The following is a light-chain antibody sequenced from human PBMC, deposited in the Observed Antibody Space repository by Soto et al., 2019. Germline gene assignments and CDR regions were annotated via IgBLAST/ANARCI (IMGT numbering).Light chain of an antibody. J-gene: IGLJ1*01. Sequence: QSALTQHASVSGSPGQSITISCTGPSSDVGGYNYVSWYQQHPGKAPKLMIYEVSNRPSGVSNRFSGSKSGNTASLTISGLQAEDEADYYCSSYTSSSTLVFGTGTKVTVL. CDR2: EVS. V-gene: IGLV2-14*01. CDR3: SSYTSSSTLV. CDR1: SSDVGGYNY.